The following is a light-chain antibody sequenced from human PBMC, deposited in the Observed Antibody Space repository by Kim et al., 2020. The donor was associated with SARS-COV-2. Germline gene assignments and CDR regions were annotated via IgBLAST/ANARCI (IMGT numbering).Light chain of an antibody. CDR1: QSISTH. CDR2: GAS. CDR3: QQYDNWPPLT. J-gene: IGKJ2*01. V-gene: IGKV3-15*01. Sequence: VSPGESAPLSCRASQSISTHLAWYQQKPGQAPRLLIYGASTRATDIPARFSGSGSGTEFTLTISSLQSEDFAVYYCQQYDNWPPLTFGQGTKLEI.